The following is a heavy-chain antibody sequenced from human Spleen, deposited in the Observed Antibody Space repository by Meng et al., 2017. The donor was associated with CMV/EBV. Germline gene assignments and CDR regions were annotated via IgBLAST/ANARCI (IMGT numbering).Heavy chain of an antibody. Sequence: SETLSLTCTVSGGSISSYYWSWIRLPPGKGLEWIGEINHSGSTNYTPSLKSRVTISVDTSKNHFSLKLTSVTAADTAVYYCARPLGYCSITSCSRAFDIWGQGTMVTVSS. D-gene: IGHD2-2*01. V-gene: IGHV4-34*01. J-gene: IGHJ3*02. CDR1: GGSISSYY. CDR3: ARPLGYCSITSCSRAFDI. CDR2: INHSGST.